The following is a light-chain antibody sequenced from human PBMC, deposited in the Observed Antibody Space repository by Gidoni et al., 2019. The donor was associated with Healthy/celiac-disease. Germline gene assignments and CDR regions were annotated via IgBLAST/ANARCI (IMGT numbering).Light chain of an antibody. CDR1: QSVSSY. J-gene: IGKJ2*01. Sequence: EIVLTQCPASLSMSPGERATPSCRASQSVSSYLAWYQQKPGQAPRLLIYDASNRATGIPARFSGSGSGTDFTLTISSLEPEDFAVYYCQQRSHWPPYTFGQGTKLEIK. CDR2: DAS. CDR3: QQRSHWPPYT. V-gene: IGKV3-11*01.